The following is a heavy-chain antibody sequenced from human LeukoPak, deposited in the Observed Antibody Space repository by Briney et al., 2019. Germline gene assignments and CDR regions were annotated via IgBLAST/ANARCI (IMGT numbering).Heavy chain of an antibody. J-gene: IGHJ4*02. CDR1: GGSFSGYY. V-gene: IGHV4-34*01. Sequence: SETLSLTCAVYGGSFSGYYWSWIRQPPGKGLEWIGEINHSGSTNYNPSPKSRVTISVDTSKNQFSLKLSSVTAADTAVYYCARVSGTAPKDFDYWGQGTLVTVSS. D-gene: IGHD2-15*01. CDR2: INHSGST. CDR3: ARVSGTAPKDFDY.